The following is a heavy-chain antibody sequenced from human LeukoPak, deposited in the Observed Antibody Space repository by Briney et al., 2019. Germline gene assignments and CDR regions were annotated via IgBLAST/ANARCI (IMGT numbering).Heavy chain of an antibody. J-gene: IGHJ4*02. D-gene: IGHD3-22*01. CDR1: GFTLSNAW. CDR2: IKSKTDGGTT. CDR3: TTDVLTGYYDSSGYSGIDY. V-gene: IGHV3-15*01. Sequence: GGSLRLSCAASGFTLSNAWMSWVRQAPGKGLEWVGRIKSKTDGGTTDYAAPVKGRFTISRDDSKNTLYLQMNSLKTEDTAVYYCTTDVLTGYYDSSGYSGIDYWGQGTLVTVSS.